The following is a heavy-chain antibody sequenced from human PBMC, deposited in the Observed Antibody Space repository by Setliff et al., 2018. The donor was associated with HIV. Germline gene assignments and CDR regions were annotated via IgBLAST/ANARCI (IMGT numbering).Heavy chain of an antibody. CDR1: GYSISSPYY. J-gene: IGHJ4*02. CDR3: ARGRSFDY. Sequence: LSLTCAVSGYSISSPYYWGWVRQSPAKGLEWIGSVYHSGSTHYNPSLKSRVTISIDTSKNQFSLKLDSVTAADTAVYYCARGRSFDYWGQGTLVTVSS. CDR2: VYHSGST. V-gene: IGHV4-38-2*01.